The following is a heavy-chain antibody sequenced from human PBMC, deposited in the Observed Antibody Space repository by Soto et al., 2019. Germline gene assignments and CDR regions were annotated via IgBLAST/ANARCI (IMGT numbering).Heavy chain of an antibody. V-gene: IGHV4-59*08. J-gene: IGHJ4*02. CDR3: ARGRSDFDY. Sequence: QVQLQESGPGLVKPSETLSLTCTVSGGSISSYYWSWIRQPPGKGLEWIGYIYYSRSTNYNPSLKSRVTISVDTSKNQFSLKLSSVTAADTAVYYCARGRSDFDYWGQGTLVTVSS. CDR2: IYYSRST. CDR1: GGSISSYY.